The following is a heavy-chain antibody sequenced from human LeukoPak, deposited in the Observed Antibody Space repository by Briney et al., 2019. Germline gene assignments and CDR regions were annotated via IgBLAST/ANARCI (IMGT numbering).Heavy chain of an antibody. Sequence: GGSLRLSCAASGFTFSSYSMNWVRQAPGKGLEWVSYISSSSSTIYYADSVKGRFTISRENAKNSLYLQMQKLRAEDTAVYYCARDFQRVGYYYYYMDVWGKGTAVTVSS. CDR3: ARDFQRVGYYYYYMDV. D-gene: IGHD1-26*01. CDR1: GFTFSSYS. V-gene: IGHV3-48*04. CDR2: ISSSSSTI. J-gene: IGHJ6*03.